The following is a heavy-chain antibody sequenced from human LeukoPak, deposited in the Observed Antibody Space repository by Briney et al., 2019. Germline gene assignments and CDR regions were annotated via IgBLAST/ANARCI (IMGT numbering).Heavy chain of an antibody. D-gene: IGHD4-11*01. Sequence: GGSLRLSCAASEVSFSSYNMKWVRQAPGKGLEWVSSISSSSTYIYYSDSVKGRFTISRDNAKNSLYLQMNSLRAEDTAVYYCARASQWYSNPHSHYYMDVWGKGTTVTVSS. V-gene: IGHV3-21*01. CDR3: ARASQWYSNPHSHYYMDV. J-gene: IGHJ6*03. CDR2: ISSSSTYI. CDR1: EVSFSSYN.